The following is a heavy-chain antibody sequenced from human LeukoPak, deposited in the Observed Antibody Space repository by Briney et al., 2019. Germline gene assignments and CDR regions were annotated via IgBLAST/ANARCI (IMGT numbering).Heavy chain of an antibody. Sequence: GGSLRLSCAASGFTFSSYAMSWVRQAPGEGLEWVSAISGSGGSTYYADSVKGRFTISRDNSKNTLYLQMNSLRAEDTALYYCAKLAVAAKGVVSAFDIWGQGTMVTVSS. V-gene: IGHV3-23*01. D-gene: IGHD6-19*01. CDR2: ISGSGGST. CDR3: AKLAVAAKGVVSAFDI. CDR1: GFTFSSYA. J-gene: IGHJ3*02.